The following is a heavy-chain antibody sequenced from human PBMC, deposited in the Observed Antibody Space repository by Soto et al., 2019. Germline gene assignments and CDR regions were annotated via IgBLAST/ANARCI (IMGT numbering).Heavy chain of an antibody. D-gene: IGHD3-22*01. Sequence: GASVKVSCKASGYRFTSYYMHWVRQAPGQGLEWMGLINPSGGSTTYAQKFQGRVTMTRDTSTSTVYMDLSSLKSEDTAVYYCARSPYSSGYYYAIDYWGQGTQVTVSS. CDR1: GYRFTSYY. CDR3: ARSPYSSGYYYAIDY. CDR2: INPSGGST. J-gene: IGHJ4*02. V-gene: IGHV1-46*01.